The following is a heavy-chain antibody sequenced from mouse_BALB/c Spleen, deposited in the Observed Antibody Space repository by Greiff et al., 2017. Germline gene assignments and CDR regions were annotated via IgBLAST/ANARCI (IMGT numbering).Heavy chain of an antibody. CDR2: IYPGSGST. D-gene: IGHD2-10*01. Sequence: QVQLQQPGAELVKPGTSVKLSCKASGYNFTSYWINWVKLRPGQGLEWIGDIYPGSGSTNYNEKFKSKATLTVDTSSSTAYMQLSSLASEDSALYYCASAYYGNYGYFDVWGAGTTVTVSS. CDR3: ASAYYGNYGYFDV. V-gene: IGHV1-55*01. CDR1: GYNFTSYW. J-gene: IGHJ1*01.